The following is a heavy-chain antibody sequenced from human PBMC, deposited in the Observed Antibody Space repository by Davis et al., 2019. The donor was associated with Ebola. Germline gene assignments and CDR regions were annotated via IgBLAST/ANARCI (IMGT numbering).Heavy chain of an antibody. V-gene: IGHV1-8*01. CDR1: RYTFTSYD. J-gene: IGHJ5*02. CDR2: MNPNSGNT. Sequence: ASVKVSCKASRYTFTSYDINWARQATGQGLEWMGWMNPNSGNTGYAQKFQGRVTMTRNTSISTAYMELSSLRSEDTAVYYCARAPSYRSSKWDWFDPWGQGTLVTVSS. CDR3: ARAPSYRSSKWDWFDP. D-gene: IGHD1-26*01.